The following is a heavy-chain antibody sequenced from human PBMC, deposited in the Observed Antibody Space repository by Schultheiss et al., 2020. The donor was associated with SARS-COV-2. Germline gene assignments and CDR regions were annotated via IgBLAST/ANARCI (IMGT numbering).Heavy chain of an antibody. V-gene: IGHV5-51*01. CDR1: GYSFTAYW. CDR2: IHPGDSDT. J-gene: IGHJ5*02. CDR3: AGHEDDYDWFDP. D-gene: IGHD5-12*01. Sequence: GGSLRLSCEGSGYSFTAYWIAWVRQMPGKGLEWMGVIHPGDSDTRYSPSFQGQVTISADTSLNTVYLQWSSLKASDTAMYYCAGHEDDYDWFDPWGQGTLVTVSS.